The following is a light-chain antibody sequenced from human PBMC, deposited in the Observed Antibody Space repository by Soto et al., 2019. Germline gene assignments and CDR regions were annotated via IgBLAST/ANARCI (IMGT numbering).Light chain of an antibody. V-gene: IGKV1-33*01. CDR1: QDISNF. Sequence: IEMTQSPASLSASVGDRVSITCQASQDISNFLNWYRQKPGEAPNLLIYDASTLETGVPLRFSGSGYGSYFTFTISSLQTEDIGTYYCQQYDILPITFGRGTRLEIK. CDR3: QQYDILPIT. CDR2: DAS. J-gene: IGKJ5*01.